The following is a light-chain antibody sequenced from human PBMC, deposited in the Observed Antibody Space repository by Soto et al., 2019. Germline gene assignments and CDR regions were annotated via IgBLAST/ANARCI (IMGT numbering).Light chain of an antibody. CDR3: QQFNNYPPTYT. CDR2: DAS. Sequence: AIQLTQSPSSLSASVGDRVTITCRASQGISSALAWYQQKPGKAPKLLIYDASSLESGVPSRFSGSGSGTDFTLTISSLQPEYFATYYCQQFNNYPPTYTFGQGTKLEIK. CDR1: QGISSA. V-gene: IGKV1D-13*01. J-gene: IGKJ2*01.